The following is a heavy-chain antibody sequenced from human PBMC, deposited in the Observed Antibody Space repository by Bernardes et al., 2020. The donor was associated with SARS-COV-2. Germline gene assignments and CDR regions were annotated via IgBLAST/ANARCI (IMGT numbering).Heavy chain of an antibody. V-gene: IGHV3-23*03. CDR1: VFTVSSNY. CDR3: TRDLRILAGYYTFDP. Sequence: GSLRLPCSASVFTVSSNYMSCVRPAPGKGLEWVSIIYSCGNTYIGGGTYYADSVKGRFTISRDNSQNTVYLQMNSLRAEDTAVYYCTRDLRILAGYYTFDPWGQGTLVTVSS. CDR2: IYSCGNTYIGGGT. J-gene: IGHJ5*02. D-gene: IGHD3-9*01.